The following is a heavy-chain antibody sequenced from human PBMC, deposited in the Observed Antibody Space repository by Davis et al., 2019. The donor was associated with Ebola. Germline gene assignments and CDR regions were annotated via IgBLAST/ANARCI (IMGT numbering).Heavy chain of an antibody. D-gene: IGHD6-6*01. CDR2: ISSSSSYI. CDR1: GFTFSSYE. V-gene: IGHV3-21*01. J-gene: IGHJ1*01. Sequence: GGSLRLSCAASGFTFSSYEMNWVRQAPGKGLEWVSSISSSSSYIYYADSVKGRFTISRDNAKNSLYMQMNSLRAEDTAVYYCARDRYSSSSSEYFQHWGQGTLVTVSS. CDR3: ARDRYSSSSSEYFQH.